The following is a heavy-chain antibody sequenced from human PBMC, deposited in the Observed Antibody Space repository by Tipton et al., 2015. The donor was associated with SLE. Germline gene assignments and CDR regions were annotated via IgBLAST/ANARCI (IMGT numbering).Heavy chain of an antibody. V-gene: IGHV1-18*01. CDR3: ARSLQWEPPTFDI. D-gene: IGHD1-26*01. CDR2: ISTYSGNT. Sequence: QVQLVQSGPEVKKPGASVKVSCKASGYTFTIYGISWVRQAPGQGLEWMGWISTYSGNTKYAQKLQGRVTMTTDTSTSTAYMERRSLRSDATAVYYCARSLQWEPPTFDIWCQGTVVTVSS. CDR1: GYTFTIYG. J-gene: IGHJ3*02.